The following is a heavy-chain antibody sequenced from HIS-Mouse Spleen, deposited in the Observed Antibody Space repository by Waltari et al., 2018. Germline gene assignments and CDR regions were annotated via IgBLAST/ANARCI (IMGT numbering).Heavy chain of an antibody. CDR3: ARGASGSYYLVSVSDY. CDR2: ISSSSSTI. V-gene: IGHV3-48*01. Sequence: EVQLVESGGGLVQPGGSLRLSCAASGFTFSSDRITWVRQAPGKGLEWVSYISSSSSTIYYADSVKGRFTISRDNAKNSLYLQMNSLRAEDTAVYYCARGASGSYYLVSVSDYWGQGTLVTVSS. D-gene: IGHD1-26*01. CDR1: GFTFSSDR. J-gene: IGHJ4*02.